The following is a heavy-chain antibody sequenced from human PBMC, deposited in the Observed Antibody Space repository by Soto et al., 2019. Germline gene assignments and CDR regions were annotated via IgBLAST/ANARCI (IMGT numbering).Heavy chain of an antibody. CDR1: GYPFINYG. CDR2: ISGHNGGT. Sequence: QPQLVQSGVEVKKPGASVRVTCKASGYPFINYGINWVRQAPGQGLEWMGWISGHNGGTNYGPKFRAGITMSTKPSWKKACLELRSLRSDDRAVFSGAKDGGHGAQVILCGRDGWGKGTTVTVSS. D-gene: IGHD2-15*01. V-gene: IGHV1-18*01. J-gene: IGHJ6*03. CDR3: AKDGGHGAQVILCGRDG.